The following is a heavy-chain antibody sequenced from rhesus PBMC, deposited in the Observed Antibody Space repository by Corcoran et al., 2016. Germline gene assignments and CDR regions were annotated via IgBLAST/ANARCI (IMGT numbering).Heavy chain of an antibody. CDR2: IYGSGSST. CDR3: ARRDSSGWYSLDV. J-gene: IGHJ5-2*02. Sequence: QLQLQESGPGLVKPSETLSLTCAVPGGSTSSSYWSWIRQAPGKGLEWIGYIYGSGSSTNYNPSLKSRVTLSVDTSKNQLSLKLSSVTAADTAVYYCARRDSSGWYSLDVWGRGVLVTVSS. V-gene: IGHV4-169*01. CDR1: GGSTSSSY. D-gene: IGHD6-31*01.